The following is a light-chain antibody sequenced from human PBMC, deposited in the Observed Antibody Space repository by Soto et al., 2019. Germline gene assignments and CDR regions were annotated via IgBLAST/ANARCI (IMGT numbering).Light chain of an antibody. V-gene: IGKV2-28*01. CDR1: QSLLHRNGYNY. Sequence: DIVMTQSPLSLPVTPGEPASISCRSSQSLLHRNGYNYLDWYLQKPGQSPQLLIYLGSNRASGVPDRFSGSGSGTDFTLRISRVEAEDVGVYYCMQALQAPYTFGQGTTLEI. CDR2: LGS. CDR3: MQALQAPYT. J-gene: IGKJ2*01.